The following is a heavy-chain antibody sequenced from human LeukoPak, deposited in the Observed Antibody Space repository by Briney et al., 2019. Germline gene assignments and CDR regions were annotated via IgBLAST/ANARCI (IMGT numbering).Heavy chain of an antibody. Sequence: SETLSLTCAVYGGSFSGYYWSWLRQPPGKGLEWLGEINHSGSTNYNPSLKSRVTISVDTSKNQFSLKLSSVTAADTAVYYCATASSNYSSTSCLLNWFDPWGQGTLVTVSS. CDR1: GGSFSGYY. V-gene: IGHV4-34*01. CDR2: INHSGST. J-gene: IGHJ5*02. D-gene: IGHD2-2*01. CDR3: ATASSNYSSTSCLLNWFDP.